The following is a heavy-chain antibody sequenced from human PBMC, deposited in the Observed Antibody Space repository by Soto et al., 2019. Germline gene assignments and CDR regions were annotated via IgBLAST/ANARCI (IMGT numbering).Heavy chain of an antibody. CDR3: AREFQCVGCESYLFAP. V-gene: IGHV1-69*01. D-gene: IGHD2-15*01. Sequence: QVQLVQSGPEVKKPGSSVKVSCKASGGTFSSYAISWVRQAPGQGLEWLGGIVPMSGTSKYAQKFQGRVTITANDSTTTAYMELSSLRSEETAGYYCAREFQCVGCESYLFAPWGQGTLVTVSS. CDR1: GGTFSSYA. CDR2: IVPMSGTS. J-gene: IGHJ5*02.